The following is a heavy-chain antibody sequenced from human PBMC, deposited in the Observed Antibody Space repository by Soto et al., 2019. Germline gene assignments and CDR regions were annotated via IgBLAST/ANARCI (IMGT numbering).Heavy chain of an antibody. Sequence: SPSFQGHVTISADKSISTAYLQWSSLKASDTAMYYCARGVTTGPNYYGMDVWGQGTTVTVSS. V-gene: IGHV5-10-1*01. J-gene: IGHJ6*02. CDR3: ARGVTTGPNYYGMDV. D-gene: IGHD2-21*02.